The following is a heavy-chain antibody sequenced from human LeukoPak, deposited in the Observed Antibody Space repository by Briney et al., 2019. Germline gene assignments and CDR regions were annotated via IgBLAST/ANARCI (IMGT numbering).Heavy chain of an antibody. V-gene: IGHV3-21*01. Sequence: GGSPRLSCAASGFTFSSYSMNWVRQAPGKGLEWVSSISSSSSYIYYADSVKGRFTISRDNAKNSLYLQMNSLRAEDTAVYYCASDSGSLRGEFDYWGQGTLVTVSS. J-gene: IGHJ4*02. CDR3: ASDSGSLRGEFDY. CDR2: ISSSSSYI. D-gene: IGHD1-26*01. CDR1: GFTFSSYS.